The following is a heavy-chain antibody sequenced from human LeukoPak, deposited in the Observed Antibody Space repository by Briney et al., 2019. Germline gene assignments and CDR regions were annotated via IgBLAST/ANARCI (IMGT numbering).Heavy chain of an antibody. CDR1: GFTFSSHG. CDR2: ISYDGSYK. J-gene: IGHJ3*02. V-gene: IGHV3-30*18. Sequence: PGRSLRLSCAASGFTFSSHGMHWVRQAPGKGMEWVAVISYDGSYKYYADSVKGRFTISRDSSKNTLYLQTNSLRAEDTAVYYCAKGYYDSSGWAFDIWGQGTMVTVSS. CDR3: AKGYYDSSGWAFDI. D-gene: IGHD3-22*01.